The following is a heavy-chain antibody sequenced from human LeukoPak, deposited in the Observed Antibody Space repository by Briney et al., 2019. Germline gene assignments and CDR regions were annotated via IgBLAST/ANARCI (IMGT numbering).Heavy chain of an antibody. Sequence: GGSLRLSCAASGFTFNNYGIYWVRQTPGKGLEWVAFIRYDGSNKYYADSVKGRFPISRDNSKNTLYLQMNSLRVEDTAVDYCARDRDNVAGTRGYFDYWGQGTLVTVSS. CDR3: ARDRDNVAGTRGYFDY. CDR2: IRYDGSNK. J-gene: IGHJ4*02. D-gene: IGHD6-19*01. CDR1: GFTFNNYG. V-gene: IGHV3-30*02.